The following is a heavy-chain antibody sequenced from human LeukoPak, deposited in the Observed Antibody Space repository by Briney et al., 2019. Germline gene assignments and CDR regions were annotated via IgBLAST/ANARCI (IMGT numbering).Heavy chain of an antibody. D-gene: IGHD3-3*01. CDR3: ARDDRTTRITIFGVVIPPGADI. CDR2: ISSSSSYI. CDR1: GFTFSSYI. Sequence: GGSLRLSCAASGFTFSSYIMNWDPQAPGKGLEWVSSISSSSSYIYYADSLKGRFTISTDNATNSLYLQMNSLRAEDTAVYYCARDDRTTRITIFGVVIPPGADIRGQGTMVTVSS. V-gene: IGHV3-21*01. J-gene: IGHJ3*02.